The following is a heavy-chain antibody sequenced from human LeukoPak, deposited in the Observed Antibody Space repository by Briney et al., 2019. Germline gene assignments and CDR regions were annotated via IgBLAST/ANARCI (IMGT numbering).Heavy chain of an antibody. Sequence: PWGSLRLSCAASGFTFSGYWMSWVRQAPGKGLEWVANIKQDGSEKYYVDSVKGRFTISRDNAKNSLYLQMNSLRAEDTAVYYCATTYNYYMDVWGKGTTVTVSS. CDR2: IKQDGSEK. J-gene: IGHJ6*03. V-gene: IGHV3-7*01. CDR3: ATTYNYYMDV. CDR1: GFTFSGYW.